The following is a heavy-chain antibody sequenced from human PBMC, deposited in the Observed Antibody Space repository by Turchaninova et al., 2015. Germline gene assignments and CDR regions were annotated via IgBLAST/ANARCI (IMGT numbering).Heavy chain of an antibody. CDR1: VFTFRTYN. V-gene: IGHV3-48*04. CDR2: INGDSSSI. CDR3: ARDVPRDGSIYFDS. J-gene: IGHJ4*02. D-gene: IGHD5-24*01. Sequence: EVQLVESGGGLVQPGGSLRSSCQTSVFTFRTYNLNWVRQAPGKGPEWVSYINGDSSSILYADSVKGRFTISRDYAKNILSLQMNSLRAEDTAVYFCARDVPRDGSIYFDSWGQGTLVTVSS.